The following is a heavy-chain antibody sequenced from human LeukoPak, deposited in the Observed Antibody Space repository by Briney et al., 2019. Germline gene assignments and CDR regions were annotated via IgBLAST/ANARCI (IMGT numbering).Heavy chain of an antibody. CDR2: IYYSGST. CDR1: GGPISSSSYY. J-gene: IGHJ4*02. D-gene: IGHD3-22*01. CDR3: ARDKGGYYGGYYFDY. Sequence: PSETLSLTCTVSGGPISSSSYYWGWIRQPPGKGLEWIGSIYYSGSTYHNPSLKSRVTISVDTSKNQFSLKLSSVTAADTAVYYCARDKGGYYGGYYFDYWGQGTLVTVSS. V-gene: IGHV4-39*07.